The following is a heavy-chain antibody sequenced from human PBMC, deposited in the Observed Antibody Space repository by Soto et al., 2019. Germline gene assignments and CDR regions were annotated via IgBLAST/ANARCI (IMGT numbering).Heavy chain of an antibody. CDR3: TTTQDRRV. J-gene: IGHJ6*02. V-gene: IGHV3-73*01. Sequence: PGGSLRLSCAASGFTFSGSAMHWVRQASGKGLEWVGRIRSKANSYATAYAASVKGRFTISRDDSKNTAYLQMNSLETEDTAVYYCTTTQDRRVWGQGTTVTVYS. CDR2: IRSKANSYAT. CDR1: GFTFSGSA.